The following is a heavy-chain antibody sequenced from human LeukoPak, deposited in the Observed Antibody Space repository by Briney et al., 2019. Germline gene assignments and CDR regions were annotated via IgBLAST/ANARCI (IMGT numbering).Heavy chain of an antibody. J-gene: IGHJ4*01. D-gene: IGHD3-22*01. CDR1: GFTFSTYW. V-gene: IGHV3-74*01. CDR3: ARNKFDSSGDYWGDY. CDR2: INSDGSST. Sequence: PGGSLRLSCAASGFTFSTYWMHWVRQAPGKGLVWVSRINSDGSSTSYAGSVKGRFTISRDNTKNMLYLQVNSLRAEDTAVYYCARNKFDSSGDYWGDYWGQGTLVTVSS.